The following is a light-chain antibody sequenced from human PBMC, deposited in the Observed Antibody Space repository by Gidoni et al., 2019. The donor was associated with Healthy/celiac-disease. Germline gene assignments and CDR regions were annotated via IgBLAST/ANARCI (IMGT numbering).Light chain of an antibody. CDR2: GAS. V-gene: IGKV3-20*01. CDR3: QQYGSSPWT. Sequence: PGERATLSCRASQSVSSSYLAWYQQKPGQAPRLLIYGASSRATGIPDRFSGSGSGTDFTLTISRLEPEDFAVYYCQQYGSSPWTFGQGTKVEIK. CDR1: QSVSSSY. J-gene: IGKJ1*01.